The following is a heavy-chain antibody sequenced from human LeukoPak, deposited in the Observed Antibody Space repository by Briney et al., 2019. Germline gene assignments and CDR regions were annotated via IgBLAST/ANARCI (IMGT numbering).Heavy chain of an antibody. CDR2: ISSTSSTI. CDR3: ARSGNYDC. V-gene: IGHV3-48*02. J-gene: IGHJ4*02. CDR1: GFAVSSYS. Sequence: RGSLRLSCAASGFAVSSYSMSWARQAPRYGLEWVSYISSTSSTIYCADSVKGRFTISRDNAKNSLYLQMNSLRDEDTAVYYCARSGNYDCWGQGTLVTVSS. D-gene: IGHD1-1*01.